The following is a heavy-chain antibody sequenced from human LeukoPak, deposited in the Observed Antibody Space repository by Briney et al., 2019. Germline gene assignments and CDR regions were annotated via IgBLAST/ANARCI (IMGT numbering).Heavy chain of an antibody. V-gene: IGHV1-2*02. CDR2: INPNSGGT. D-gene: IGHD4/OR15-4a*01. Sequence: ASVKVSCKASGYTFTGYYMHWVRQAPGQGLEWMGWINPNSGGTNYAQKLQGRVTMTRDTSISTAYMELSRLRSDDTAVYYCARSGLTTYYYYGMDVWGQGTTVTVSS. J-gene: IGHJ6*02. CDR3: ARSGLTTYYYYGMDV. CDR1: GYTFTGYY.